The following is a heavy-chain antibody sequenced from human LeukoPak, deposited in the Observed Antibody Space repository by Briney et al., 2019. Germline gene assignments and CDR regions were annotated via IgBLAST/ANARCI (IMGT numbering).Heavy chain of an antibody. V-gene: IGHV4-39*07. CDR3: ARGPLVLWFGEFFDY. Sequence: SETLSLTCTVSGGSISSSSYYWGWIRQPPGKGLEWIGSIYYSGSTYYNPSLKSRVTISVDTSKNQFSLKLSSVTAADTAVYYCARGPLVLWFGEFFDYWGQGTLVTVSS. CDR1: GGSISSSSYY. CDR2: IYYSGST. D-gene: IGHD3-10*01. J-gene: IGHJ4*02.